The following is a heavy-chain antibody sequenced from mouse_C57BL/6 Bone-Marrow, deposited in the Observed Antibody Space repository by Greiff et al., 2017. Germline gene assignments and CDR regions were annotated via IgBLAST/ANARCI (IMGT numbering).Heavy chain of an antibody. V-gene: IGHV3-6*01. CDR3: ARDGYYVFAY. J-gene: IGHJ3*01. CDR2: ISYDGSN. Sequence: DVQLQESGPGLVKPSQSLSLTCSVTGYSITSGYYWNWIRQFPGNKLEWMGYISYDGSNNYNPSLKNRISITRDTSKNQFFLKLNSVTTEDTATYYCARDGYYVFAYWGQGTLVTGSA. CDR1: GYSITSGYY. D-gene: IGHD2-3*01.